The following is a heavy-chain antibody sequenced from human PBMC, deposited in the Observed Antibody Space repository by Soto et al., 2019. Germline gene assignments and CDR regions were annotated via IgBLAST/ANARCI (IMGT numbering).Heavy chain of an antibody. J-gene: IGHJ6*02. Sequence: SETLSLTCAVYGGSFSGYYWSWIRQPPGKGLEWIGEINHSGSTNYNPSLKSRVTISVDTSKNQFSLKLSSVTAADTAVYYCARGPISSSSSNYYYYYGMDVWGQGTTVTVSS. CDR2: INHSGST. D-gene: IGHD6-6*01. V-gene: IGHV4-34*01. CDR1: GGSFSGYY. CDR3: ARGPISSSSSNYYYYYGMDV.